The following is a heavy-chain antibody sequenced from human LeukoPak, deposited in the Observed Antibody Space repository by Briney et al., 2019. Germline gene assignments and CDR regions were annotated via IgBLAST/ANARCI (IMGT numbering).Heavy chain of an antibody. Sequence: GGSLRLSCAASGFTFRSYGMRWVRQAPGKGLEWVAVIGDDGIKKYYLDSVKGRFTISRDNSKNTRYLQMNSLRVDDTAMYYCAKGMETNGRGGPEYWGQGTLITVSS. J-gene: IGHJ1*01. CDR2: IGDDGIKK. CDR1: GFTFRSYG. D-gene: IGHD3-10*02. V-gene: IGHV3-30*02. CDR3: AKGMETNGRGGPEY.